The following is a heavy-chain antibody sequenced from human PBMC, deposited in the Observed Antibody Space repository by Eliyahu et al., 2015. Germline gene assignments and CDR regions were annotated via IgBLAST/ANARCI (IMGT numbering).Heavy chain of an antibody. CDR3: ARDALRWAPQGYYYYGMDV. J-gene: IGHJ6*02. D-gene: IGHD4-23*01. V-gene: IGHV3-21*01. CDR2: ISSSSSYI. Sequence: EVQLVESGGGLVKPGGSLRLSCAASGFTFSSYSMNWVRQAPGKGLEWVSSISSSSSYIYYADSVKGRFTISRDNAKNSLYLQMNSLRAEDTAVYYCARDALRWAPQGYYYYGMDVWGQGTTVTVSS. CDR1: GFTFSSYS.